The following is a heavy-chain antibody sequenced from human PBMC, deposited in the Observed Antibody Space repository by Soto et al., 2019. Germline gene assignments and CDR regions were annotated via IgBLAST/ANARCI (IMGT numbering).Heavy chain of an antibody. J-gene: IGHJ6*02. CDR1: GGSVSSVSYH. D-gene: IGHD4-17*01. Sequence: QVQLQESGPGLVKPSETLSLTCTVSGGSVSSVSYHWSWIRQPPGKGLEWIGYIYYSGSTNYNPSLKSRVTISIDTSKNPFSLKLSSVTAADTAVYYCTRDDYGDYYATDVWGQGTTVTVSS. CDR2: IYYSGST. V-gene: IGHV4-61*01. CDR3: TRDDYGDYYATDV.